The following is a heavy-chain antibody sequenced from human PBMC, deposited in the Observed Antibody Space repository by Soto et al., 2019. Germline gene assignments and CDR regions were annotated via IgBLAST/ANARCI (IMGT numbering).Heavy chain of an antibody. J-gene: IGHJ2*01. Sequence: QVQLQESGPGLVKPSETLSLTCTVCGGSISSYYWSWIRQPPGKGLEWIGYIYYSGSTNYNPSLKSRVTISVDTSKNQFSLKLSSVTAADTAVYYCARFNWYFDLWGRDTLVTVSS. CDR1: GGSISSYY. CDR3: ARFNWYFDL. V-gene: IGHV4-59*08. CDR2: IYYSGST.